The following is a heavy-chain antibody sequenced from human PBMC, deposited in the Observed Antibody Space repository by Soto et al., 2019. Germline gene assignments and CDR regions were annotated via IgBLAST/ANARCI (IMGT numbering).Heavy chain of an antibody. CDR1: GFTFSSYS. CDR3: ARDPAVYCSGGSCYSDY. Sequence: GGSLRLSCAASGFTFSSYSMNWVRQAPGKGLEWVSSISSSSSYIYYADSVKGRFTISRDNAKNSLYLQMNSLRAEDTAVYYCARDPAVYCSGGSCYSDYWGQGTLVTVSS. D-gene: IGHD2-15*01. J-gene: IGHJ4*02. CDR2: ISSSSSYI. V-gene: IGHV3-21*01.